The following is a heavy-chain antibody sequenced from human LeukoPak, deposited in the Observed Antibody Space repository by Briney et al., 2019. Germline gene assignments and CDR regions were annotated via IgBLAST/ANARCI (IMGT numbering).Heavy chain of an antibody. Sequence: GGSLRLSCAASGFTFSSYAMSWVRQAPGKGLEWVSVISGSGGSTYYADSVKGRFTISRDNSKNTLYLQMNSLRAEDTAVYYCAKVKGYCTNGVCRRPNYYYYMDVWGKGTTVTVSS. CDR1: GFTFSSYA. CDR3: AKVKGYCTNGVCRRPNYYYYMDV. J-gene: IGHJ6*03. D-gene: IGHD2-8*01. V-gene: IGHV3-23*01. CDR2: ISGSGGST.